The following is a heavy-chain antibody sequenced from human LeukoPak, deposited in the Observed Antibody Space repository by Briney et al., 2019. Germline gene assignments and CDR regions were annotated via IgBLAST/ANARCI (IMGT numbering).Heavy chain of an antibody. J-gene: IGHJ5*02. D-gene: IGHD3-10*01. CDR2: ISAYNGNT. CDR1: GYTFTSDG. Sequence: GASVKVSCKASGYTFTSDGISWVRQAPGQGLEWMGWISAYNGNTNYAQKLQGRVTMTTDTSTSTAYMELRSLRSDDTAVYYCARDRKGFGHLPFDPWGQGTLVTVSS. V-gene: IGHV1-18*01. CDR3: ARDRKGFGHLPFDP.